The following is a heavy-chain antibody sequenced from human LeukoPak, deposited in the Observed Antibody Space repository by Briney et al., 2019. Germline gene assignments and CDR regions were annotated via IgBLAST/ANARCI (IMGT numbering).Heavy chain of an antibody. D-gene: IGHD3-10*01. Sequence: SGTLSLTCTVSGGSISSYVLIWVRQPAGKGLEWMGRIFSSGTTNYNPSLKSRVTMSVDTSKNQFYLKLSSVTAADTAVYYCARDRGSDGSDQLDPWGQGTLVTVSS. V-gene: IGHV4-4*07. J-gene: IGHJ5*02. CDR2: IFSSGTT. CDR1: GGSISSYV. CDR3: ARDRGSDGSDQLDP.